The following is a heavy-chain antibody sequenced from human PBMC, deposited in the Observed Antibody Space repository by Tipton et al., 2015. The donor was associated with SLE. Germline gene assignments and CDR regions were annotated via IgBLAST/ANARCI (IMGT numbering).Heavy chain of an antibody. J-gene: IGHJ4*02. CDR3: AAREKAITMVRGVIIPFDY. CDR2: ISYSGST. Sequence: TLSLTCTVSGGSITSHYWSWIRQPPGRGLEWIGYISYSGSTNYNPSLKSRVTISVDTSKNQFSLKLSSVTAADTAVYYCAAREKAITMVRGVIIPFDYWGQGTLVTVSS. D-gene: IGHD3-10*01. CDR1: GGSITSHY. V-gene: IGHV4-59*08.